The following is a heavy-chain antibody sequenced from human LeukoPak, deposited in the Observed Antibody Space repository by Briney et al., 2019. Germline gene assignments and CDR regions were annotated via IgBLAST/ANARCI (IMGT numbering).Heavy chain of an antibody. CDR1: GYSENFYG. D-gene: IGHD2-8*01. J-gene: IGHJ4*02. CDR3: AGSLGYCTSNVCYLKY. CDR2: ISAQHGQT. Sequence: ASVKVSCKTSGYSENFYGITWVRQVAGQGLEWMGWISAQHGQTEYAPNSQDRVTMTTDTYTNSAYMELRSLRSDDTAVYYCAGSLGYCTSNVCYLKYWGQGTLVTVSS. V-gene: IGHV1-18*01.